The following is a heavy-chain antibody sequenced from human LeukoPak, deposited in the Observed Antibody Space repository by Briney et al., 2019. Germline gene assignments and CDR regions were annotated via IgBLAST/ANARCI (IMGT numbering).Heavy chain of an antibody. CDR1: GGSFSGYY. J-gene: IGHJ4*02. Sequence: PSETLSLTCAVYGGSFSGYYWSWIRQPPGKGLEWIGEINHSGSTNYNPSLKSRVTISVDTSKNQFSLKLSSVTAADTAVYYCARRTREITMIVNWGQGTLVTVSS. V-gene: IGHV4-34*01. D-gene: IGHD3-22*01. CDR2: INHSGST. CDR3: ARRTREITMIVN.